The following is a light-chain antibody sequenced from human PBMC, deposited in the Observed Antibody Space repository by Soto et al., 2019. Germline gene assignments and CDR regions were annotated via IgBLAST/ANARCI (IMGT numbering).Light chain of an antibody. CDR3: QQSYSTPGT. V-gene: IGKV1-39*01. Sequence: DIQMTPSPFSLSASVGDRVTISCRASQSISSYLNWYQQKPGKAPKLLIYAASSLQSGVPSRFSGSGSGTDFTLTISSLQPEDFATYYCQQSYSTPGTFGQGTKVDIK. J-gene: IGKJ1*01. CDR1: QSISSY. CDR2: AAS.